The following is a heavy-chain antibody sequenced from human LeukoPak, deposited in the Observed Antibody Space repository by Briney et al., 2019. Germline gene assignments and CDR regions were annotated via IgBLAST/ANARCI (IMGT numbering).Heavy chain of an antibody. Sequence: GGSLRLSCAVSGFTVNSKYMNWVRQAPGKGLEWVSILYSSGTTYYADSVNGRFTISRDNSKNTQYLQMNSVRAEDTAVYYCAANYDFWSGYPPHWGQGTLVTVSS. CDR3: AANYDFWSGYPPH. V-gene: IGHV3-66*02. J-gene: IGHJ4*02. D-gene: IGHD3-3*01. CDR1: GFTVNSKY. CDR2: LYSSGTT.